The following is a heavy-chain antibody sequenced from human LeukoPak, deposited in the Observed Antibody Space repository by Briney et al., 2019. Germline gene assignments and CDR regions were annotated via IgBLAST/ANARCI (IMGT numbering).Heavy chain of an antibody. D-gene: IGHD2-2*01. CDR1: GYTFTSYG. CDR2: ISAYNGNT. V-gene: IGHV1-18*01. Sequence: ASVKVSCKASGYTFTSYGISWVRQAPGQGLEWMGWISAYNGNTNYAQKLQGRVTMTTDTSTSTAYMELRSLRSDDTAVYYCARDTYCSSTSCPNWFDPWGQGTLVTVSS. CDR3: ARDTYCSSTSCPNWFDP. J-gene: IGHJ5*02.